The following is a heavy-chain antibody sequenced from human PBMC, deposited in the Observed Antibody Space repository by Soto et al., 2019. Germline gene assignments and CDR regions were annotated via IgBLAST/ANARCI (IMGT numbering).Heavy chain of an antibody. CDR1: GGSISTYY. J-gene: IGHJ4*02. D-gene: IGHD6-13*01. CDR3: ARYRREAVAGYTLDN. CDR2: IYYSGST. Sequence: SETLSLNCTVSGGSISTYYWSWIRQPPGEGLEWIGYIYYSGSTNYNPSLKSRVTISEDTSKSQFSLKVNSMTAADTAVYYCARYRREAVAGYTLDNWGQGILVTVSS. V-gene: IGHV4-59*01.